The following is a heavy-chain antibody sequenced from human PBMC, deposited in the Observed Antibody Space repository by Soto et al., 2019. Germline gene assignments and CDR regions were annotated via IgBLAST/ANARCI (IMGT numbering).Heavy chain of an antibody. Sequence: QVQLQESGPRLVKPSGTLSLTCNVSGDSISSSHWWTWARQAPGMGLEWIGEVFHTGPTNYNPSLKSRVTISMDKSKNLFSLQITSVTAADTAVYYCERAPNYYYYMDVWGKGSTVTVSS. CDR1: GDSISSSHW. CDR2: VFHTGPT. CDR3: ERAPNYYYYMDV. J-gene: IGHJ6*03. V-gene: IGHV4-4*02.